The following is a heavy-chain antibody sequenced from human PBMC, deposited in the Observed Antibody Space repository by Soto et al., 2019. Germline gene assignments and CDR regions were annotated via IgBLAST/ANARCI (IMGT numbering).Heavy chain of an antibody. J-gene: IGHJ4*02. CDR1: GFIFSANW. CDR2: INQHGSQT. CDR3: VSWDDIVVSND. D-gene: IGHD5-12*01. V-gene: IGHV3-7*01. Sequence: EIQVVESGGGLVQPGGSLRLSCAASGFIFSANWMSWLRQAPGKGLEWVAPINQHGSQTLYVDSVKGRFTISRDNAKSSLYLQMNSLRVDDTAVYYCVSWDDIVVSNDWGQGSLVTVSS.